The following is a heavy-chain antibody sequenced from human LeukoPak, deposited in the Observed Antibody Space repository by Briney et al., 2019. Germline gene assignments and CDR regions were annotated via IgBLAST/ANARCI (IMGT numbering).Heavy chain of an antibody. Sequence: PGGSLRLSCVASGFTFRTSDMHWVRQATGKGLEWVSAIGTGDDTYYPDSVKGRFTISRDDAKNSLFLQMNSLRAEDTAVYYCAKDQHYDILTGYYTSVFDYWGQGTLVTVSS. CDR2: IGTGDDT. CDR3: AKDQHYDILTGYYTSVFDY. CDR1: GFTFRTSD. J-gene: IGHJ4*02. V-gene: IGHV3-13*01. D-gene: IGHD3-9*01.